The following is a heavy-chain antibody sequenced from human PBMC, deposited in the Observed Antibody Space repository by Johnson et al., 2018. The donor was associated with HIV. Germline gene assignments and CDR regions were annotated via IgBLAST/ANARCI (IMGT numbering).Heavy chain of an antibody. J-gene: IGHJ3*02. CDR1: GFTFSSYG. V-gene: IGHV3-30*02. Sequence: QVQLVESGGGVVQPGGSLRLSCAASGFTFSSYGMHWVRQAPGKGLEWVEFIRYDGSNKYYADSVKGRFTISRDNSKNSLYLQMNSLKTEDTAVYYCARGGYYDILTGYYALAAFDIWGQGTMVTVSS. CDR3: ARGGYYDILTGYYALAAFDI. D-gene: IGHD3-9*01. CDR2: IRYDGSNK.